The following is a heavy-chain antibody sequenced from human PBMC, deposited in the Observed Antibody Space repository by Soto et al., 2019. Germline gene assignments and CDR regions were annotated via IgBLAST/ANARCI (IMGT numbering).Heavy chain of an antibody. CDR1: GFSLSSTRMA. D-gene: IGHD6-19*01. V-gene: IGHV2-5*02. CDR2: IYWDDDK. J-gene: IGHJ4*02. CDR3: AHIVVAGLGYYFDY. Sequence: QITLKESGPTLVKPTQTLTLTCTFSGFSLSSTRMAVGWIRQPPGKALERLALIYWDDDKRYSPFLKSRLTITKDTSKNQVILTMATMVPADTARYYCAHIVVAGLGYYFDYWGQGTLVTVSS.